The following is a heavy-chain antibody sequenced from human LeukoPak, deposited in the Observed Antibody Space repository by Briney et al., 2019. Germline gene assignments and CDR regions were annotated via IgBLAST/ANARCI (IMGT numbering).Heavy chain of an antibody. CDR3: ARGLGYSSSWYY. D-gene: IGHD6-13*01. CDR1: GFTFSSYG. CDR2: ISSSSSYI. V-gene: IGHV3-21*01. J-gene: IGHJ4*02. Sequence: GRSLRLSCAASGFTFSSYGMHWVRQAPGKGLEWVSSISSSSSYIYYADSVKGRFTISRDNAKNSLYLQMNSLRAEDTAVYYCARGLGYSSSWYYWGQGTLVTVSS.